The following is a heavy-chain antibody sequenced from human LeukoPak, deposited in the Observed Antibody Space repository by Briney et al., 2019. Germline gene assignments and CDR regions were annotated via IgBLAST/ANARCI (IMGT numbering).Heavy chain of an antibody. V-gene: IGHV3-11*04. Sequence: GGSLRLSCAASGFIFSDYYMSWIRQAPGKGLEWLSYITSSGSTIYYADSVKGRFTISRDNAENSLYLQMNSLRAEDTAVYYCARIGVDAFDIWGQGTMVTVSS. CDR2: ITSSGSTI. CDR1: GFIFSDYY. J-gene: IGHJ3*02. CDR3: ARIGVDAFDI.